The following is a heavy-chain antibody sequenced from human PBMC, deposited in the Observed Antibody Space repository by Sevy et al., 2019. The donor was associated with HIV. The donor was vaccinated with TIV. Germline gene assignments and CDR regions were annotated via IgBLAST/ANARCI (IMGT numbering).Heavy chain of an antibody. CDR3: KFQGGVRVTAEESTGKAYMGLSSLGSEDTAVYYCARDQTRYCSGGSCYDVWFDP. CDR1: GGTFSSYA. V-gene: IGHV1-69*13. J-gene: IGHJ5*02. CDR2: IIPIFGTA. Sequence: ASVKVSCKASGGTFSSYAISWVRQAPGQGLEWMGGIIPIFGTANYAQKFQGRVTITADESTSTAYMELSSLRSGGTENSARKFQGGVRVTAEESTGKAYMGLSSLGSEDTAVYYCARDQTRYCSGGSCYDVWFDPWGQGTLVTVSS. D-gene: IGHD3-10*01.